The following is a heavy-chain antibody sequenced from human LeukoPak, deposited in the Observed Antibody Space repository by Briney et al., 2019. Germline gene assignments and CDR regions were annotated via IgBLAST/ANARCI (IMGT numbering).Heavy chain of an antibody. CDR3: ARENPSGYYNRPIDY. CDR2: IYYSGSI. D-gene: IGHD3-22*01. V-gene: IGHV4-61*01. Sequence: SETLSLTCTISGGSISSISYYWSWIRQPPGKGLEWIGDIYYSGSIKYNPSLKSRVTMSVDTSKNQFSLKLSSVTAADTAIYYCARENPSGYYNRPIDYWGQGTLVTVSS. CDR1: GGSISSISYY. J-gene: IGHJ4*02.